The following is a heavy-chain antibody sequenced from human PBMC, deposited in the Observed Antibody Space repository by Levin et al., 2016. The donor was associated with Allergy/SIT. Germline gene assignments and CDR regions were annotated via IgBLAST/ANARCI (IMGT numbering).Heavy chain of an antibody. CDR3: ARGYCSGGSCYAYFDY. CDR1: GFTFSSYA. CDR2: ISTHGGST. D-gene: IGHD2-15*01. Sequence: GESLKISCAASGFTFSSYAMHWVRQAPGKGLEYVSAISTHGGSTYYANSVKGRFTISRDNSKNTLYLQMGSLRTEDMAMYYCARGYCSGGSCYAYFDYWGQGTLVTVSS. V-gene: IGHV3-64*01. J-gene: IGHJ4*02.